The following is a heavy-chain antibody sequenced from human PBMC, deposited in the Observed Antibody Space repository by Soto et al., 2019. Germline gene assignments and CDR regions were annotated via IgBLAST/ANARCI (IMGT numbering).Heavy chain of an antibody. CDR1: GYTFTNYG. V-gene: IGHV1-18*01. CDR3: ARGVGSGSYYNQYNWFDP. Sequence: QVQLVQSGGEVKKPGASVKVSCKASGYTFTNYGISWVRQAPGQGLEWMGWINVYNGNTKYAQKVQGRVTMTTDTATSTAYRERGSLRSDDTAVYYCARGVGSGSYYNQYNWFDPWGQGTLVTVSS. J-gene: IGHJ5*02. CDR2: INVYNGNT. D-gene: IGHD3-10*01.